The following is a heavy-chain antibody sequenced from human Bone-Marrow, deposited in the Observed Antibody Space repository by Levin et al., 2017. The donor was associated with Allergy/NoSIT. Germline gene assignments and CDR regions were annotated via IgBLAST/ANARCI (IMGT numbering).Heavy chain of an antibody. D-gene: IGHD5-12*01. CDR3: ARHLRGHATY. Sequence: GGSLRLSCVASGYTFTDFYMSWIRETPGKGLEWVAYISPSTDYTNYVNSVKGRFTISRDNAKNSLYLQMNSLRGEDTAIYYCARHLRGHATYWGQGALVTVSS. CDR1: GYTFTDFY. CDR2: ISPSTDYT. V-gene: IGHV3-11*03. J-gene: IGHJ4*02.